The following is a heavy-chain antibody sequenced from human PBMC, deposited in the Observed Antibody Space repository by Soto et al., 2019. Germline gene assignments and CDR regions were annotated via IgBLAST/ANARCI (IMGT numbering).Heavy chain of an antibody. V-gene: IGHV1-8*01. D-gene: IGHD2-15*01. Sequence: ASVKVSCKASGYTFTSYDINWVRQATGQGLEWMGWMNPNSGNTGYAQKFQGRVTMARNTSISTAYMELNSLRAEDTAVYYCARETQDIVVVVATPLEYYYYYMDVWGKGTTVTVSS. CDR3: ARETQDIVVVVATPLEYYYYYMDV. CDR1: GYTFTSYD. J-gene: IGHJ6*03. CDR2: MNPNSGNT.